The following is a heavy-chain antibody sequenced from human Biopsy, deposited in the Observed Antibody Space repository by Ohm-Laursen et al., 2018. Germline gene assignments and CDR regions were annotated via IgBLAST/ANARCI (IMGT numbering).Heavy chain of an antibody. D-gene: IGHD4-17*01. CDR3: ALAAAQTVTHFDY. CDR1: GFTFTNYG. J-gene: IGHJ4*02. V-gene: IGHV3-23*01. Sequence: SLRLSCAASGFTFTNYGMTWVRQAPGKGLEWVSGISDGGGSTYYADSVKGRFTISRDDSKTTMYLQMNSLRVEDTAVYYCALAAAQTVTHFDYWGQGTPVTVSS. CDR2: ISDGGGST.